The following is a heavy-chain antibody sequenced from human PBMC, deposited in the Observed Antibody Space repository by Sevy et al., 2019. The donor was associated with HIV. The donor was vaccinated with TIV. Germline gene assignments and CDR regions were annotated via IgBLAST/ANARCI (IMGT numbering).Heavy chain of an antibody. CDR1: GFTFSSYG. J-gene: IGHJ4*02. V-gene: IGHV3-30*18. Sequence: GGSLRLSCAASGFTFSSYGMHWVRQAPGKGLEWVAVISYDGSNKYYADSVKGRFTISRDNSKNTLYLQMNSLRAEDTAVYYCAKGEVEGAAANYWGQGTLVTVSS. CDR2: ISYDGSNK. CDR3: AKGEVEGAAANY. D-gene: IGHD6-13*01.